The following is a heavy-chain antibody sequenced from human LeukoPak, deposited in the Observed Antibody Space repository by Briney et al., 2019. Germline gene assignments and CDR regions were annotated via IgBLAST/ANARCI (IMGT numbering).Heavy chain of an antibody. CDR3: AREGSGDRYFDF. J-gene: IGHJ4*02. V-gene: IGHV4-59*01. CDR1: GGSIRNYY. CDR2: TFYSGST. D-gene: IGHD7-27*01. Sequence: SETLSLTCSVSGGSIRNYYWSWIRQPPGKGLEWIGFTFYSGSTNYNPSLKNRVTISVDTSENQFSLKLTSVTAADTAMYYCAREGSGDRYFDFWGQGTLVAVFS.